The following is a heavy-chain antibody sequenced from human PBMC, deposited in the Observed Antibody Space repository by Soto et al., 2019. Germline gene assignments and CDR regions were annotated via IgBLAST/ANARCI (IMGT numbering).Heavy chain of an antibody. CDR2: INQDGGVK. J-gene: IGHJ4*02. CDR3: ARDGTYDPGRKNDY. D-gene: IGHD3-10*01. Sequence: EVQVVESGGGLVQPGGSLRLSCAASGFTFSNYWMSWVRQAPGKGLEWVADINQDGGVKHYLDSVKGRFTISRDNAKNSLDLQMNSLRVDDTAIYYCARDGTYDPGRKNDYWGQGTLVTVSS. V-gene: IGHV3-7*04. CDR1: GFTFSNYW.